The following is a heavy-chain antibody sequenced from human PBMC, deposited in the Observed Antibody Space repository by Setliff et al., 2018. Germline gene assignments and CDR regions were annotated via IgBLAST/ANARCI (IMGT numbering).Heavy chain of an antibody. CDR3: ARGSRFGTIVYKGDYYMDV. J-gene: IGHJ6*03. D-gene: IGHD3-10*01. Sequence: ASVKVSCKASGYTFTTYTMNWVRQAPGQGLEWMGWINTNTGNPTYAQGFTGRFVFSLDTSVSTAYLQISSLKAEDTAIYYCARGSRFGTIVYKGDYYMDVWGKGTTVTVS. CDR1: GYTFTTYT. V-gene: IGHV7-4-1*02. CDR2: INTNTGNP.